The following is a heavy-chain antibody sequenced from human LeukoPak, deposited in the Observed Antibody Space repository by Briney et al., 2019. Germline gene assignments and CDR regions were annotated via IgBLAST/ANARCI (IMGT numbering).Heavy chain of an antibody. CDR3: ARWVTPGWGNFDY. D-gene: IGHD2-21*02. J-gene: IGHJ4*02. CDR2: INRDGSRT. Sequence: GGSLRLSCAASGFTFSNHWMHWVRQAPGKGLMWVSRINRDGSRTDYADSVKGRFTISRDDAKNTLYLQVNSLRAEDTAVYYCARWVTPGWGNFDYWGQGTLVTVSS. V-gene: IGHV3-74*01. CDR1: GFTFSNHW.